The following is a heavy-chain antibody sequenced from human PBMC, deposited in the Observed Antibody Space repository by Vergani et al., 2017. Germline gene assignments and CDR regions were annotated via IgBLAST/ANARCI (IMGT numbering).Heavy chain of an antibody. D-gene: IGHD3-3*01. J-gene: IGHJ4*02. CDR2: ISSSYSYI. CDR3: ARDWTIFGMVSYYFDY. Sequence: EVQLVESGGGLVKAGGSLRLSCAASGFTFSSYSMNWVRQAPGKGLVWVSSISSSYSYIYYADSVKGRFTISRDNAKNSLYLQMNSLRAEDTAVYYCARDWTIFGMVSYYFDYWGQGTLVTVSS. CDR1: GFTFSSYS. V-gene: IGHV3-21*01.